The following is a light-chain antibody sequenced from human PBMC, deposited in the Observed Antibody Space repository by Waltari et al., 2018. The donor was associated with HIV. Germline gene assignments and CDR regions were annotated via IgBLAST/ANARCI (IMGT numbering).Light chain of an antibody. V-gene: IGKV3-15*01. CDR3: QQYNNWPRT. Sequence: TQSPATLSVATRESATVSCTASQSVISHLAWYQQKSGQAPRLLIYGASSRATGIPARISGTGSGTEFTLTISSLQSEDFAVYYCQQYNNWPRTFGQGTKVEIK. J-gene: IGKJ1*01. CDR2: GAS. CDR1: QSVISH.